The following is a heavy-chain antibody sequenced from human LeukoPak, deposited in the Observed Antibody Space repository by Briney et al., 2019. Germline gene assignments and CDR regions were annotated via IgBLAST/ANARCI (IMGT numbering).Heavy chain of an antibody. CDR2: ISYDGSNK. CDR3: TSYTSGWN. D-gene: IGHD6-19*01. CDR1: GFTFSSYA. V-gene: IGHV3-30*04. Sequence: PGGSLRLSCAASGFTFSSYAMHWVRQAPGKGLEWVAVISYDGSNKYYADSVKGRFTISRDNSKNTLYLQMNSLRAEDTAVYYCTSYTSGWNWGQGTLVTVSS. J-gene: IGHJ4*02.